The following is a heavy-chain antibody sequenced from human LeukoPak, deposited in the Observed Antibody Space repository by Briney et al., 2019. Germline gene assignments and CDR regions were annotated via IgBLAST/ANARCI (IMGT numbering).Heavy chain of an antibody. CDR2: INPSGGST. Sequence: ASVKVSCKASGGTFSSYAISWVRQAPGQGLEWMGIINPSGGSTSYAQKFQGRVTMTRDMSTSTVYMELSSLRSEDTAVYYCARSIYRGYSYGSPAHLHYFDYWGQGTLVTVSS. V-gene: IGHV1-46*01. D-gene: IGHD5-18*01. CDR1: GGTFSSYA. J-gene: IGHJ4*02. CDR3: ARSIYRGYSYGSPAHLHYFDY.